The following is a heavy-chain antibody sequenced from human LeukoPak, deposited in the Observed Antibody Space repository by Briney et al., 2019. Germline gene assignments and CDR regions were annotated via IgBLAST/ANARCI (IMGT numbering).Heavy chain of an antibody. D-gene: IGHD6-19*01. CDR3: TTTVAVTGTRGVLDF. Sequence: PGGSLRLSCEASGFTFADAWMNWVRQAPGKGLEWVGRVKSKSDGGTTEYASPVKDRTIISRDDAKNTLNLQMNSLKTEDTAVYYCTTTVAVTGTRGVLDFWGQGTVVTVAS. V-gene: IGHV3-15*01. CDR2: VKSKSDGGTT. J-gene: IGHJ3*01. CDR1: GFTFADAW.